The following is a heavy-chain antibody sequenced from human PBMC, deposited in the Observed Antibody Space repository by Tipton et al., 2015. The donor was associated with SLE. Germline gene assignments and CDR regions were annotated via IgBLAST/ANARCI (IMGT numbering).Heavy chain of an antibody. J-gene: IGHJ5*02. CDR3: ARDRRTIVGATGPFDP. CDR1: GFTFSSYG. CDR2: IWYDGSNK. Sequence: SLRLSCAASGFTFSSYGMHWVRQAPGKGLEWVAVIWYDGSNKYYADSVKGRFTISRDNSKNTLYLQMNSLRAEDTAVYYCARDRRTIVGATGPFDPWGQGTLVTVSS. D-gene: IGHD1-26*01. V-gene: IGHV3-33*01.